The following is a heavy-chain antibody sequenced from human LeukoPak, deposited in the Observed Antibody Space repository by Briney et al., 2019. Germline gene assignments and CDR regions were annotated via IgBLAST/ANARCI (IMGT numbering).Heavy chain of an antibody. V-gene: IGHV3-30*02. Sequence: PGGSLRLSCAASGFTFSSYCMHWVGQAPGKGLEWVAFIRYDGSSKYYADSVKGRFTISRDNSKNTLYLQINSLRAEDTAVYYCAKGSYSADYWGQGTLSPSPQ. J-gene: IGHJ4*02. CDR2: IRYDGSSK. CDR1: GFTFSSYC. CDR3: AKGSYSADY. D-gene: IGHD3-10*01.